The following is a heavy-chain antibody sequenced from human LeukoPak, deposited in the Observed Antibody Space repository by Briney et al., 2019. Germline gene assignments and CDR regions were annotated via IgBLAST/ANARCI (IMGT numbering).Heavy chain of an antibody. Sequence: GGSLRLSCAASGFDFSTYAINWVRQAPGKGLEWVSSISTMSNYIFYGDSVKGRFTISRDNAKNSVYLQMNSLRAEDTAIYYCARDLRAGSYAFDWGQGTLVTVSS. V-gene: IGHV3-21*01. J-gene: IGHJ4*02. D-gene: IGHD5-18*01. CDR3: ARDLRAGSYAFD. CDR2: ISTMSNYI. CDR1: GFDFSTYA.